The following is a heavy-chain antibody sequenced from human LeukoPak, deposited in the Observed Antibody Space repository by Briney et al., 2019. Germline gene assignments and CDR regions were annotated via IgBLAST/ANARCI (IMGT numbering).Heavy chain of an antibody. CDR1: GFTFSSYG. Sequence: GRSLRLSCAASGFTFSSYGMHWVRQAPGKGLEWVAVMSYDGSNKYCADSVKGRFTISRDNSKNTLYLQMNSLRAEDTAVYYCAKLHLGPDSWGQGTLVTVSS. CDR3: AKLHLGPDS. CDR2: MSYDGSNK. J-gene: IGHJ4*02. V-gene: IGHV3-30*18.